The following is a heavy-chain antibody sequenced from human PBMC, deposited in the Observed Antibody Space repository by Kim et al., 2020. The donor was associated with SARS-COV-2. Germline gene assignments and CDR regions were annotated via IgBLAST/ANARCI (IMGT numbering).Heavy chain of an antibody. J-gene: IGHJ5*02. D-gene: IGHD2-2*01. Sequence: GGSLRLSCAASGFTLSAYAMNWVRQSPSKGLAWVSAISPGDDFAFYADSVKGRFTISRDNSKSTIFLQMSSLRAEDTAIYYCAKASPDPSYCSGTSCLVPLASWGQEAEVPVAS. CDR3: AKASPDPSYCSGTSCLVPLAS. V-gene: IGHV3-23*01. CDR2: ISPGDDFA. CDR1: GFTLSAYA.